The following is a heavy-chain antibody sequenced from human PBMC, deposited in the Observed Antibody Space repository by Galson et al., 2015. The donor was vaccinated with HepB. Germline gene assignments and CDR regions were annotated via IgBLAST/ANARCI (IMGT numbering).Heavy chain of an antibody. CDR2: IHYRGST. J-gene: IGHJ4*02. D-gene: IGHD3-10*01. CDR3: ARHGGLRGVVVSYFEH. V-gene: IGHV4-39*01. Sequence: SETLSLTCTVSGDSISSSNYFWGWVRQPPGKGLEWIGSIHYRGSTSYNPSLKSRVALSVDMSKNQFSMRLTSVTAGDTAVYYCARHGGLRGVVVSYFEHWGQVILCSASS. CDR1: GDSISSSNYF.